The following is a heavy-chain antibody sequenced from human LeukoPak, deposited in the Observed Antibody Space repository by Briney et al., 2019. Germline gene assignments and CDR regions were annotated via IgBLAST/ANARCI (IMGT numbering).Heavy chain of an antibody. J-gene: IGHJ4*02. D-gene: IGHD3-16*02. Sequence: PGGSLRLSRAASGFTFSSYEMNWVRQAPGKGLEWVSYISSSGSTIYYADSVKGRFTISRDNAKNSLYLQMNSLRAEDTAVYYCARGSDDYVWGSYRPTDPYFDYWGQGTLVTVSS. CDR2: ISSSGSTI. CDR3: ARGSDDYVWGSYRPTDPYFDY. V-gene: IGHV3-48*03. CDR1: GFTFSSYE.